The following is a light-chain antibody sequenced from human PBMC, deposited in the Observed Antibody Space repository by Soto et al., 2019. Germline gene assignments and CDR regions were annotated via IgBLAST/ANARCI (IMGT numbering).Light chain of an antibody. Sequence: EIVLTQSPGTLSLSPGDTATLSCRASQSVSSTYLAWYQQKPGQAPRLFIYGASSRATGIPDRFSGSGSGTDFTLTISGLEPEDFAVYYCQQYGYLITFGQGTRLEIK. V-gene: IGKV3-20*01. CDR3: QQYGYLIT. CDR2: GAS. CDR1: QSVSSTY. J-gene: IGKJ5*01.